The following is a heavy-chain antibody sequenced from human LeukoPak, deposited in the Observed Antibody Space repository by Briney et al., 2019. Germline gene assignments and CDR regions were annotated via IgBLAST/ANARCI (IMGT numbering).Heavy chain of an antibody. V-gene: IGHV3-33*08. Sequence: GGSLRLSCAASGFTFSSYAMHWVRQAPGKGLEWVAVIWYDGSNKYYADSVKGRFTISRDNSKNTLYLQMNSLRAEDTAVYYCAREMVRGVISPSFDYWGQGTLVTVSS. CDR1: GFTFSSYA. CDR2: IWYDGSNK. D-gene: IGHD3-10*01. J-gene: IGHJ4*02. CDR3: AREMVRGVISPSFDY.